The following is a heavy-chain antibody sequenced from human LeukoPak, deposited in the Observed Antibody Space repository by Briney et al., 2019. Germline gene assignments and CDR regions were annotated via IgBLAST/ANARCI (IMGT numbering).Heavy chain of an antibody. V-gene: IGHV7-4-1*02. J-gene: IGHJ5*02. CDR3: ARDSYCSSTSCYAPP. Sequence: ASVKVSCKASGYTFTNYAMNWVRQAPGQGLEWMGWIHPSTGNPTYAQGFTGRFVFSLDTSVSTAYLQISSLKAEDTAVYYCARDSYCSSTSCYAPPWGQGTLVTVSS. CDR1: GYTFTNYA. CDR2: IHPSTGNP. D-gene: IGHD2-2*01.